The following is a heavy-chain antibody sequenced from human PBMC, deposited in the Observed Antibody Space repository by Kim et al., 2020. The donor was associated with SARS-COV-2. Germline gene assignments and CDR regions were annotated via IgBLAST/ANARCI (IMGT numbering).Heavy chain of an antibody. J-gene: IGHJ6*02. V-gene: IGHV7-4-1*02. CDR2: INTNTGNP. D-gene: IGHD3-9*01. CDR3: ARDGTYYDILTGYSDYYYGMDV. CDR1: GYTFTSYA. Sequence: ASVKVSCKASGYTFTSYAMNWVRQAPGQGLEWMGWINTNTGNPTYAQGFTGRFVFSLDTSVSTAYLQISSLKAEDTAVYYCARDGTYYDILTGYSDYYYGMDVWGQGTTVTVS.